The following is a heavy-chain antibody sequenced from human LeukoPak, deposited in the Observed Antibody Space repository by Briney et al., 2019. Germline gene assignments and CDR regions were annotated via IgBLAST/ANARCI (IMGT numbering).Heavy chain of an antibody. Sequence: SETLSLTCAVYGESFSGYYWNWIRQPPGKGLEWIGEINHSGSTNYSPSLKSRVTISVDTSKNQFSLKLSSVTPEDTAVYYCVRQREQVMLYYYFDLWGRGTLVTVSS. D-gene: IGHD1-26*01. J-gene: IGHJ2*01. CDR1: GESFSGYY. CDR2: INHSGST. CDR3: VRQREQVMLYYYFDL. V-gene: IGHV4-34*01.